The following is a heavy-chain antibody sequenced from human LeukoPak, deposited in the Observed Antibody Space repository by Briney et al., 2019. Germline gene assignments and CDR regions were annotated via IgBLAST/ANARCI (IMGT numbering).Heavy chain of an antibody. V-gene: IGHV3-23*01. CDR2: ISGSGGST. CDR1: GFTFSSYA. Sequence: SGGPLRLSCAASGFTFSSYAMSWVRQAPGKGLEWVSAISGSGGSTYYADSVKGRFTISRDNSKNTLYLQMNSLRAEDTAVCYCAKSTSGWASWYFDLWGRGTLVTVSS. D-gene: IGHD6-19*01. J-gene: IGHJ2*01. CDR3: AKSTSGWASWYFDL.